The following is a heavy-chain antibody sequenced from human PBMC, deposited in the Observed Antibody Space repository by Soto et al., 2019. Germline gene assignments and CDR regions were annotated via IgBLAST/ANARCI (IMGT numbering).Heavy chain of an antibody. CDR2: VSYDGNTD. J-gene: IGHJ4*02. CDR1: GLTISSFA. V-gene: IGHV3-30-3*01. CDR3: ARDSDPRLGREILRDDFDH. Sequence: QVQLVESGGGVVQPGRSLRLSCAASGLTISSFAMHWVRQAPGKGLEWVAVVSYDGNTDYYADSVKGRFTVSRDNSKDTLYLQMNSLRTEDTAVYYCARDSDPRLGREILRDDFDHWGQGTLVTVSS. D-gene: IGHD3-10*01.